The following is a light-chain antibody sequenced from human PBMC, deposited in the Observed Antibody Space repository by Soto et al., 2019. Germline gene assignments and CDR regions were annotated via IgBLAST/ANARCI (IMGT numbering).Light chain of an antibody. Sequence: QSALTQPPSASGSPGQSVTISCTGTSSDVGGYNYVSWYQQHPDKAPKLMIYEVSRRPSGVPDRFSGSKSGNTASLTVSGLQAEDEADYYCSSNAGSNNDVVFGGGTKLTVL. V-gene: IGLV2-8*01. CDR2: EVS. J-gene: IGLJ2*01. CDR3: SSNAGSNNDVV. CDR1: SSDVGGYNY.